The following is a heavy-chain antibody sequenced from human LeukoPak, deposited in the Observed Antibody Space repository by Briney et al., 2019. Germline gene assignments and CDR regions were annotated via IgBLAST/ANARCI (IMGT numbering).Heavy chain of an antibody. D-gene: IGHD6-13*01. CDR2: IYYSGTT. CDR3: ARGVYIAAAQYGY. Sequence: ETLSLTCTVSGGSLSSHYWSWIRQPPGKGLEWIGYIYYSGTTNYNPSLKSRVTISVDTSKNQFSLKLSSVTAADTAVYYCARGVYIAAAQYGYWGQGTLATVSS. CDR1: GGSLSSHY. V-gene: IGHV4-59*11. J-gene: IGHJ4*02.